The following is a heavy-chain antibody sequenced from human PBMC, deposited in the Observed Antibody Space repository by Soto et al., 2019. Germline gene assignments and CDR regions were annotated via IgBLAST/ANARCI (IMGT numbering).Heavy chain of an antibody. CDR1: GFTFSSYS. D-gene: IGHD4-17*01. CDR2: ISSSSSYI. Sequence: GGSLRLSCAAYGFTFSSYSMNWVRQAPGKGLEWVSSISSSSSYIYYADSVKGRFTISRDNAKNSLYLQMNSLRAEDTAVYYCAREFPTTVVTPSVDYWGQGTLVTVSS. CDR3: AREFPTTVVTPSVDY. J-gene: IGHJ4*02. V-gene: IGHV3-21*01.